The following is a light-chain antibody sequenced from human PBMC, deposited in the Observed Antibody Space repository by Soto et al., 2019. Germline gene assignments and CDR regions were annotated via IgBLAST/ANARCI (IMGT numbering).Light chain of an antibody. Sequence: IQLTQSPSSLSASVGDRVTITCRASQGISSYLAWYQQKPGKAPKLLIYAASTLQSGVPSRFSGSGSGTDLTLTISSLQPEDFATYHCQQLNSYPPTFGQGTRLEMK. CDR3: QQLNSYPPT. J-gene: IGKJ5*01. CDR2: AAS. CDR1: QGISSY. V-gene: IGKV1-9*01.